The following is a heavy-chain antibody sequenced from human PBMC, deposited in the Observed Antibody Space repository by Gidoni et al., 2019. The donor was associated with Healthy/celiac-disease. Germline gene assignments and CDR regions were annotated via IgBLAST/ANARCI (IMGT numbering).Heavy chain of an antibody. Sequence: EVQLVESGGGLVQPGRSLRLSCAASGFTFDDYAMHWVLQAPGKGLEWVSGIRWNSGSIGYADSVKGRFTISRDNAKNSLYLQMNSLRAEDTALYYCAKDMVGSYYYDSSGFDYWGQGTLVTVSS. CDR3: AKDMVGSYYYDSSGFDY. V-gene: IGHV3-9*01. CDR2: IRWNSGSI. J-gene: IGHJ4*02. CDR1: GFTFDDYA. D-gene: IGHD3-22*01.